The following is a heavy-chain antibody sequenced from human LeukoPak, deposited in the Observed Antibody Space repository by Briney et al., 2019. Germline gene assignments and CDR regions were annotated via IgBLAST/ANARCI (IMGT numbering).Heavy chain of an antibody. D-gene: IGHD3-22*01. CDR3: ARGYDSSGYLGY. Sequence: SGGPLTLSCAASGFPFSSYAMLEVGPAPGKALEGVAVILYDGSNKYYADSVKGRFTISRDNSKNTLYLQMNSLRAADTAVYYCARGYDSSGYLGYWGQGTLVTVSS. J-gene: IGHJ4*02. CDR2: ILYDGSNK. CDR1: GFPFSSYA. V-gene: IGHV3-30-3*01.